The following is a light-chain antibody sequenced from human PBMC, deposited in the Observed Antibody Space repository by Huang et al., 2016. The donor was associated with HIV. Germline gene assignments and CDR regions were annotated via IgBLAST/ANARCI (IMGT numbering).Light chain of an antibody. CDR3: HQRSAWPLT. V-gene: IGKV3-11*01. Sequence: EIDLTQSPATLSLSPGERATLSCRASQNVHSFLVWYQHKPGQAPRLLMYDASNRATGIPARFRGSGSGTDCTLTITNLQSEDSAVYYCHQRSAWPLTFGGGTKVEI. CDR2: DAS. J-gene: IGKJ4*01. CDR1: QNVHSF.